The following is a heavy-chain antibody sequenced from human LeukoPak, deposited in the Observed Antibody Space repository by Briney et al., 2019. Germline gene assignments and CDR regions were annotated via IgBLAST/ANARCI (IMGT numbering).Heavy chain of an antibody. CDR3: ARDRSNGDYDILTGYYGRAFDP. V-gene: IGHV3-30*04. CDR2: ISYDGSNK. J-gene: IGHJ5*02. D-gene: IGHD3-9*01. CDR1: GFTFSSYA. Sequence: PGGSLRLSCAASGFTFSSYAMHWVRQAPGKGLEWVAVISYDGSNKYYADSVKGRFTISRDNSKNTLYLQMNSLRAEDTAVYYCARDRSNGDYDILTGYYGRAFDPWGQGTLVTVSS.